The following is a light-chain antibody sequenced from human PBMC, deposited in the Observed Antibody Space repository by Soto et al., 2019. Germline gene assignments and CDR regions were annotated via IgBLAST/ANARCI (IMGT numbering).Light chain of an antibody. J-gene: IGLJ1*01. CDR2: EDY. CDR1: KLGDKF. Sequence: SYELTQPPSVSMSPGQTASITCSGDKLGDKFACWYQQKPGQSPVLVIYEDYKRPSGIPERFSGSNSGNTATLTISDTQAMDEADYYCQAWDINTAVFGTGTKVTVL. V-gene: IGLV3-1*01. CDR3: QAWDINTAV.